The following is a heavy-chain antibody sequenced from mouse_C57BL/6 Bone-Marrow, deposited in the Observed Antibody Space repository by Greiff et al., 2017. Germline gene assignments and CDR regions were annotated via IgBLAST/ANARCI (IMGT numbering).Heavy chain of an antibody. CDR2: IYPGSGST. V-gene: IGHV1-55*01. Sequence: QVQLQQPGAELVKPGASVKMSCKASGYTFTSYWITWVKQRPGQGLEWIGDIYPGSGSTNYNEKIKSKATMTVDTSTSTAYMQLSSLTSEDSAVYDCARHYYSNYWYFDVWGTGTTVTVSS. CDR1: GYTFTSYW. D-gene: IGHD2-5*01. J-gene: IGHJ1*03. CDR3: ARHYYSNYWYFDV.